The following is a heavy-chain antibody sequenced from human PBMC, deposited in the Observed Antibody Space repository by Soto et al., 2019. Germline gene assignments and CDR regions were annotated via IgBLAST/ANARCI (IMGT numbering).Heavy chain of an antibody. CDR2: IYYSGST. Sequence: PTETLSLTCTVSGGSISSYYGSGIRKPPGKGLEWIGYIYYSGSTNYNPSLKSRVTISVDTSKNQFSLKLSSVTAADTAVYYCARNDILTGLPCDYWGQGTLVTVSS. D-gene: IGHD3-9*01. CDR1: GGSISSYY. J-gene: IGHJ4*02. CDR3: ARNDILTGLPCDY. V-gene: IGHV4-59*01.